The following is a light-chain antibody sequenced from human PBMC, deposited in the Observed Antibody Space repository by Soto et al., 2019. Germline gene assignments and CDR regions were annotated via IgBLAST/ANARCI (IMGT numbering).Light chain of an antibody. J-gene: IGLJ1*01. CDR1: SSDVGGYNY. Sequence: QSALTQPPSASGSPGQSVTISCTGTSSDVGGYNYVSWFQQHPGKAPKLMIYEVTKRPSGVPDRFSGSKSGTTASLPVSGLQAEDEADYYCSSYTRRSPYVFGTGTKVTVL. CDR2: EVT. CDR3: SSYTRRSPYV. V-gene: IGLV2-8*01.